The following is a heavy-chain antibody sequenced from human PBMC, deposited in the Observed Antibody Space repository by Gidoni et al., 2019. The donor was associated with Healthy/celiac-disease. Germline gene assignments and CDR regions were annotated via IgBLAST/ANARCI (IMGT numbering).Heavy chain of an antibody. CDR1: GYTFTSYY. V-gene: IGHV1-46*01. CDR3: ARGGWYCSGGSCYTTYYYYGMDV. J-gene: IGHJ6*02. Sequence: QVQLVQSGAEVKKPGASVKVSCKASGYTFTSYYMPWVRQAPGQGLEWMGRINHSGGSTSYAQKFQGRVTMTSDTSTSTVYMELSSLRSEDTAVYYCARGGWYCSGGSCYTTYYYYGMDVWGQGTTVTVSS. CDR2: INHSGGST. D-gene: IGHD2-15*01.